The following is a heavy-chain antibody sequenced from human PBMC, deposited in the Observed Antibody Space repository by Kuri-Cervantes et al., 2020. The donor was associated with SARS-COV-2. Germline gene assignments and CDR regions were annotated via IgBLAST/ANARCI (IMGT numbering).Heavy chain of an antibody. Sequence: GGSLRLSCAASGFTFDDYAMHWARQAPGKGLEWVSLISWDGGSTYYADSVKGRFTISRDNSKNSLYLQMNSLRAEDTALYYCAKDRDLVLDYWGQGTLVTVSS. J-gene: IGHJ4*02. CDR2: ISWDGGST. CDR1: GFTFDDYA. CDR3: AKDRDLVLDY. V-gene: IGHV3-43D*03. D-gene: IGHD2-8*02.